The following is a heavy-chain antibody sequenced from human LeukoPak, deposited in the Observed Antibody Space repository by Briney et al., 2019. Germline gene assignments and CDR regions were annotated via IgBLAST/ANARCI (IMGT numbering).Heavy chain of an antibody. V-gene: IGHV1-69*05. CDR2: IIPIFGTA. D-gene: IGHD6-13*01. CDR3: ASNRVSSSWYDAFDI. CDR1: AGTFSSYA. Sequence: SVKVSCKASAGTFSSYAISWVRQAPGQGLEWMGGIIPIFGTANYAQKFQGRVTITTDESTSTAYMELSSLRSEDTAVYYCASNRVSSSWYDAFDIWGQGTMVTVSS. J-gene: IGHJ3*02.